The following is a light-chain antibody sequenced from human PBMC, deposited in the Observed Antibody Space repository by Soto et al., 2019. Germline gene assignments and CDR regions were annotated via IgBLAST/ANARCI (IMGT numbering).Light chain of an antibody. CDR2: EVS. V-gene: IGLV2-14*01. Sequence: QSALTQPASVSGSPGQSITISCTGTSSDVGGYNYVSWYQQHPAKAPKLMIYEVSNRPSGVSNRFSGSKSGNTASLTISSLQAEDESNYYCSSYTTSADVFGTGTKLTVL. CDR3: SSYTTSADV. CDR1: SSDVGGYNY. J-gene: IGLJ1*01.